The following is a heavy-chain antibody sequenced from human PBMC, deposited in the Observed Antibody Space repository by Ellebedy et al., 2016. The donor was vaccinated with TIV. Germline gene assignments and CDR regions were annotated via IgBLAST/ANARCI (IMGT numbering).Heavy chain of an antibody. V-gene: IGHV3-53*01. CDR1: GFTVSSNY. D-gene: IGHD1-26*01. J-gene: IGHJ4*02. CDR2: IYSGGST. Sequence: GESLKISXAASGFTVSSNYMSWVRQAPGKGLEWVSVIYSGGSTYYADSVKGRFTISRDNSKNTLYLQMNSLRAEDTAVYYCELAGAEEVFEDYWGQGTLVTVSS. CDR3: ELAGAEEVFEDY.